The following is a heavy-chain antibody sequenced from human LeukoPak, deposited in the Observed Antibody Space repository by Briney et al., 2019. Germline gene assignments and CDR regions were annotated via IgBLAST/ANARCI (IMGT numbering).Heavy chain of an antibody. D-gene: IGHD6-19*01. Sequence: GRSLRLSCAASGFTFSNYGMHWVRQAPGKGLEWVAVISYDGSNKYYADSVKSRFTISRDSSKNTLYLQMNSLSAEDTAVYYCANTAGEKWLAMSLDYWGQGTLVTVSS. CDR2: ISYDGSNK. CDR3: ANTAGEKWLAMSLDY. J-gene: IGHJ4*02. CDR1: GFTFSNYG. V-gene: IGHV3-30*18.